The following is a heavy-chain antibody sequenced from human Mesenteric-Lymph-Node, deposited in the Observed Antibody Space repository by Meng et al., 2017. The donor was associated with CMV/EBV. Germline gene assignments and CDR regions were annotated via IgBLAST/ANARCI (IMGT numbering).Heavy chain of an antibody. CDR3: VRFYGGNANLDY. V-gene: IGHV4-59*01. J-gene: IGHJ4*02. D-gene: IGHD4-23*01. CDR1: GGSISSYY. CDR2: IYYSGST. Sequence: SETLSLTCTVSGGSISSYYWSWIRQPPGKGLEWIGYIYYSGSTNYNPSLKSRVTISVDTSKNQFSLKLSSVTAADTAVYYCVRFYGGNANLDYWGQGTLVTVSS.